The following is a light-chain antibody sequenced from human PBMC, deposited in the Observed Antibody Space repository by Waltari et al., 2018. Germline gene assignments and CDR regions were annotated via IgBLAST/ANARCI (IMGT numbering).Light chain of an antibody. CDR3: QQSYSSPLT. CDR1: QSINTY. V-gene: IGKV1-39*01. J-gene: IGKJ4*01. CDR2: AAS. Sequence: DIQMTQSPSSLSASVGDRVTITCRASQSINTYLNWYQQKPGKAPKLLIYAASSLQSGVPSRFSGSGSGTEFTLTISSLQPEDFATYYCQQSYSSPLTFGGGTKVEI.